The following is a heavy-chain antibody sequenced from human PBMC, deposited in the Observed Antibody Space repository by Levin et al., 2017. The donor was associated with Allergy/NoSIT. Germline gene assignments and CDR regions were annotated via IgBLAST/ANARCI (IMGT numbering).Heavy chain of an antibody. J-gene: IGHJ6*02. D-gene: IGHD4-17*01. Sequence: GESLKISCAASGFNFDEYSMHWVRQTAGKGLEWVSLISWDGGTTYYAESVEGRFTISRDNRKNTLYLQINSLRSEDTALYHCAKTTTETSFYYYGLDVWGQGTTVTVSS. CDR3: AKTTTETSFYYYGLDV. CDR2: ISWDGGTT. CDR1: GFNFDEYS. V-gene: IGHV3-43*01.